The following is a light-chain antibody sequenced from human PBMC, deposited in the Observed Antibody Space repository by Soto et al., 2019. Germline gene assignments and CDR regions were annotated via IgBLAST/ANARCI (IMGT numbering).Light chain of an antibody. CDR3: CSYAGSYTWV. V-gene: IGLV2-11*01. J-gene: IGLJ3*02. Sequence: QPVLTQPRSVSGSPGQSVTISCTGTSSDIGAYNYVSWYQQHPGKAPKLMIYDVNKRPSGVPDRFSGSKSGNTASLTISGLQAEDEADYYCCSYAGSYTWVFGGGTKLTVL. CDR2: DVN. CDR1: SSDIGAYNY.